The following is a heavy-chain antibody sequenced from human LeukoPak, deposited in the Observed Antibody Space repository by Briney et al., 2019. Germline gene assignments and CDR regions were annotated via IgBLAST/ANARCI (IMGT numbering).Heavy chain of an antibody. CDR2: IKKTGSET. J-gene: IGHJ4*02. D-gene: IGHD2-15*01. CDR1: GFTFSHFW. V-gene: IGHV3-7*01. Sequence: PGGSLRLSCAASGFTFSHFWMSWVRQAPGKGLEWVAYIKKTGSETYYVDSVKGRFTITRDNTRNSLFLQMYSLRADDTAVYLCAREDGYCSGGNCYSYFDSWGQGTLVTVSS. CDR3: AREDGYCSGGNCYSYFDS.